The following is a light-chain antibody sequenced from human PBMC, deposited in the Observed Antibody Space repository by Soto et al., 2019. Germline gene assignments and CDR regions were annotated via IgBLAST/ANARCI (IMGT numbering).Light chain of an antibody. CDR2: GAS. Sequence: DTVVTQSPGTMALSPGERATLSCRASQSVNSRYLAWYQQKPGQAPRLLIYGASSRPTGIPDRFSGSGSGTDFTLTISRLEPEDFAVYYCQQYGSSSTFGQGTRLEIK. CDR3: QQYGSSST. V-gene: IGKV3-20*01. CDR1: QSVNSRY. J-gene: IGKJ5*01.